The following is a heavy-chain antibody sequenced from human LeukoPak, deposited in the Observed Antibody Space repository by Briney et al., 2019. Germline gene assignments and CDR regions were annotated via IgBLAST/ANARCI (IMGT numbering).Heavy chain of an antibody. Sequence: SETLSLTCTVSGGSISSYYWSWIRQPPGKGLEWIGYIYYSGSTNYNPSLKGRVTISVDTSKNQFSLKLSSVTAADTAVYYCARAVDYSNGNWFDPWGQGTLVTVSS. CDR1: GGSISSYY. CDR2: IYYSGST. J-gene: IGHJ5*02. D-gene: IGHD4-11*01. CDR3: ARAVDYSNGNWFDP. V-gene: IGHV4-59*01.